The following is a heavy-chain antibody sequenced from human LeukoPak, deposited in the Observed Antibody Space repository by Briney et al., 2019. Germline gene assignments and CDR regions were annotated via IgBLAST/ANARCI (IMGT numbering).Heavy chain of an antibody. CDR2: ISFDGSNK. V-gene: IGHV3-30-3*01. CDR1: EFTFSSYT. D-gene: IGHD2-2*01. CDR3: ARGDIVVVPAAKTFYHYGMDV. J-gene: IGHJ6*02. Sequence: GGSLRLSCAASEFTFSSYTMHWVRQAPGKGLEWVAVISFDGSNKNYADSVKGRFTISRDNSKNTLYLQMNSLRAEDTAVYYCARGDIVVVPAAKTFYHYGMDVWGQGTTVTVSS.